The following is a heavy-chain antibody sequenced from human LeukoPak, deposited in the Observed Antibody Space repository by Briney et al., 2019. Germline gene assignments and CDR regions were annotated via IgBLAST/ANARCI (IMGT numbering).Heavy chain of an antibody. V-gene: IGHV3-21*01. Sequence: GGSLRLSCAASGFTFSTYSMNWVRQAPGQGLEWVSSITSSRIYIYYADSVKGRFTISRYNAKHSLYLQMTSMRAEDTAVYYCARDYMITFGGVIANWGQGTLVTVSS. CDR2: ITSSRIYI. CDR1: GFTFSTYS. J-gene: IGHJ4*02. D-gene: IGHD3-16*01. CDR3: ARDYMITFGGVIAN.